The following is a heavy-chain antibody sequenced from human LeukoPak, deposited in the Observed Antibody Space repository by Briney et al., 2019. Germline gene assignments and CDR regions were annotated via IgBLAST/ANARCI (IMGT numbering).Heavy chain of an antibody. J-gene: IGHJ4*02. CDR3: ARDSGYGSGYPFDY. CDR1: GFTVSSNY. D-gene: IGHD6-19*01. V-gene: IGHV3-66*01. CDR2: IYSGGST. Sequence: GGSLRLSCAASGFTVSSNYMSWVRQAPGKGLEWVSVIYSGGSTYYADSVKGRFTISRDNSKNALYLQMNSLRAEDTAVYYCARDSGYGSGYPFDYWGQGTLVTVSS.